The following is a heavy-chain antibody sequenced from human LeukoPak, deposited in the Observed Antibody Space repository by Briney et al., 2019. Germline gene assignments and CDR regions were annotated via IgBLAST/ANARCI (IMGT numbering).Heavy chain of an antibody. D-gene: IGHD2-8*01. Sequence: GTSVKVSCKASGYTFTTQYIHRVRQAAGQGLEWLGWINPNSGGTKYAQNFQGRATMTRDTSITTAYMELNWLTTADTAMYYCARGNDYGDYWGQGTPVTVSS. CDR1: GYTFTTQY. CDR3: ARGNDYGDY. CDR2: INPNSGGT. J-gene: IGHJ4*02. V-gene: IGHV1-2*02.